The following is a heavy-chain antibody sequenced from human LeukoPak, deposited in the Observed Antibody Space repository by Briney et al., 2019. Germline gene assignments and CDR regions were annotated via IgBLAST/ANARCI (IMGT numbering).Heavy chain of an antibody. Sequence: GASVKVSCEASGGAFSSYVISWVRQAPGQGLEWMGGVIPSLGSTIYAQKFQGRVTITADESTYTAYMDLSSLRSDDTAVYYCARARDVTIFGEVIMYYLDSWGQGTLVTVSS. CDR2: VIPSLGST. V-gene: IGHV1-69*13. CDR3: ARARDVTIFGEVIMYYLDS. CDR1: GGAFSSYV. J-gene: IGHJ4*02. D-gene: IGHD3-3*01.